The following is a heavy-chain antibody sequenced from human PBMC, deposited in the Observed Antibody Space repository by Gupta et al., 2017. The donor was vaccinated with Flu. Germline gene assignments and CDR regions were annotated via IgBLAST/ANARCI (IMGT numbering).Heavy chain of an antibody. V-gene: IGHV3-30*18. J-gene: IGHJ4*02. D-gene: IGHD1-7*01. CDR3: AKERGWNYSFCFYY. Sequence: QAPGKGLEWVAVISNDGSNKYYAYSVKGRFTISRDNSKNTLYLQMNSLRAEDTAVYYCAKERGWNYSFCFYYWGQVTLVTVSS. CDR2: ISNDGSNK.